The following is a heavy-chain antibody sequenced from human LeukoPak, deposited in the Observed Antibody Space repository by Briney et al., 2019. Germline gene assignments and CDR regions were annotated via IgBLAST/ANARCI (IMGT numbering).Heavy chain of an antibody. V-gene: IGHV1-24*01. Sequence: ASVKVSCKVSGYTLTELSMHWVRQAPGKGLEWMGGFDPEDGETIYAQKFQGRVTMTEDTSTDTAYMELSGLRSEDTAVYYCATGPTYYYDSSGYYWGYWGQGTLVTVSS. CDR1: GYTLTELS. CDR3: ATGPTYYYDSSGYYWGY. D-gene: IGHD3-22*01. J-gene: IGHJ4*02. CDR2: FDPEDGET.